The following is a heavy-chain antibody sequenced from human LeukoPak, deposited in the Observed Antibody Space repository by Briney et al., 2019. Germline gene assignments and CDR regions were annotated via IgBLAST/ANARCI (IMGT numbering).Heavy chain of an antibody. CDR2: LKYDGGIK. V-gene: IGHV3-33*08. CDR1: GFTFSTYW. Sequence: GGSLRLSCVASGFTFSTYWMHWVRQAPGKGLDWVAFLKYDGGIKDYADFVKDRFIISRDNSKNTLYLQLNSLRVEDTAVYYCARDRGEKNFDYWGQGTMDTVSS. D-gene: IGHD2-21*01. CDR3: ARDRGEKNFDY. J-gene: IGHJ4*02.